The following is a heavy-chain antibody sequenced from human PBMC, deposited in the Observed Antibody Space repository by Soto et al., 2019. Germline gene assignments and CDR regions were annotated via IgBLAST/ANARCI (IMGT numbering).Heavy chain of an antibody. Sequence: QVQLQQWGAGLLKPSETLSLTCAVNGGSFTGYYGCWIRQSPGKGLEWIGEVSHRGSTNYNPSLKSPVTISIEPSKTQFFLNLNSVTAADTGMYYCARNGGSTWHSFASWGQGTVVTVSS. CDR2: VSHRGST. V-gene: IGHV4-34*01. CDR3: ARNGGSTWHSFAS. J-gene: IGHJ4*02. D-gene: IGHD6-13*01. CDR1: GGSFTGYY.